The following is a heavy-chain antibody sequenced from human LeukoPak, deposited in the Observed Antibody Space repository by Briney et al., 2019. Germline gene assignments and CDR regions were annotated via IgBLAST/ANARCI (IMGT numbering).Heavy chain of an antibody. CDR3: AREYCRRTSCYPNTFDI. J-gene: IGHJ3*02. CDR2: ISSSISYI. D-gene: IGHD2-2*01. V-gene: IGHV3-21*01. Sequence: GGSLRLSCAASGFTFSSYTMNWVRQAPGKGLVWVSSISSSISYIYYADSVKGRFTISRDNAKNSLYLQMNSLRAEDTAIYYCAREYCRRTSCYPNTFDIWGRGTVVTVSS. CDR1: GFTFSSYT.